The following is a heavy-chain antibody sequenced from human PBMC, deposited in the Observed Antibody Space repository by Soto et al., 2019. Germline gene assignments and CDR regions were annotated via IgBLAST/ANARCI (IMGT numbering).Heavy chain of an antibody. Sequence: PSETLSLTCAVYGGSFSGYYWSWIRQPPGKGLEWIGEINHSGSTNYNPSLKSRVTISVDTSKNQFSLKLSSVTAADTAVYYCARASPQVVVITWFDYWGQGTLVTVSS. CDR3: ARASPQVVVITWFDY. V-gene: IGHV4-34*01. J-gene: IGHJ5*01. D-gene: IGHD3-22*01. CDR1: GGSFSGYY. CDR2: INHSGST.